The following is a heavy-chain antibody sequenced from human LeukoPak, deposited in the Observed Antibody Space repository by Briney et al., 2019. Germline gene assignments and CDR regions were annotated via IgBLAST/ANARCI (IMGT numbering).Heavy chain of an antibody. J-gene: IGHJ4*02. CDR1: GGSISSYF. CDR2: IHSTGST. V-gene: IGHV4-4*07. Sequence: SETLSLTCTVSGGSISSYFWSWIRQPAGEGREWIGRIHSTGSTDSYPSLKSRVTMSVDTSKNQFSLKLSSVTAADTAVYYCARHDYSNYPVFNYWGQGTLVTVSS. D-gene: IGHD4-11*01. CDR3: ARHDYSNYPVFNY.